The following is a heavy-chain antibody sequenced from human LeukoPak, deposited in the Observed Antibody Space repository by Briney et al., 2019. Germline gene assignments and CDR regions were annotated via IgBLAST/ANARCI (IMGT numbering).Heavy chain of an antibody. Sequence: ASVKVSCKASGYTFTSYGISWVRQAPGQGLEWMGWISAYNGNTNYAQKLQGRVTMTTDTSTSTAYMELRSLRSVDTAVYYCARDKYDILTVYPAFDIWGQGTMVTVSS. CDR1: GYTFTSYG. CDR2: ISAYNGNT. D-gene: IGHD3-9*01. J-gene: IGHJ3*02. CDR3: ARDKYDILTVYPAFDI. V-gene: IGHV1-18*04.